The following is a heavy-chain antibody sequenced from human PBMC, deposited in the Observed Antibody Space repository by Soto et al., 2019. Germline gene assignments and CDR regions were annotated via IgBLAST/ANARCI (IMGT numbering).Heavy chain of an antibody. Sequence: VQLVESGGGLVQPGGSRRLSCAGSGFTVSSNYMSWVRQAPGKGLEWVSVLYSEDTTYYTDSVKGRFTTSRDNSKNTLYLQMNSLRVEDTAVYYCARVGEDYGDSSDYWGQGTLVTVSS. CDR3: ARVGEDYGDSSDY. CDR2: LYSEDTT. J-gene: IGHJ4*02. V-gene: IGHV3-66*01. CDR1: GFTVSSNY. D-gene: IGHD4-17*01.